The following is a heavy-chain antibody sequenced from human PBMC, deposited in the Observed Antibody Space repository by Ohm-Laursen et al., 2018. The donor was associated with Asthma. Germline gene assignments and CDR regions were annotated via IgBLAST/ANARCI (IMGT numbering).Heavy chain of an antibody. V-gene: IGHV3-30-3*01. D-gene: IGHD3-22*01. Sequence: SLRLSCTASGFTFNNYAIHWVRQSPGKGLEWVAVISKEGSDKWYADSVKGRFTISRDNSKNTLYLQMNGLRAEDTAVYYCARGAFYYESTGYYFFDHWGQGALVTVSS. CDR3: ARGAFYYESTGYYFFDH. CDR1: GFTFNNYA. J-gene: IGHJ4*02. CDR2: ISKEGSDK.